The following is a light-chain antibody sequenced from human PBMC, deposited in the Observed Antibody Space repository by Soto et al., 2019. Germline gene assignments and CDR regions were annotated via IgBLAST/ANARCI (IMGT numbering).Light chain of an antibody. CDR2: DAF. J-gene: IGKJ1*01. CDR1: QSVSNN. Sequence: ILMTQSPATLSVSPGERATLSCRASQSVSNNLAWYQQKPGQAPSLLIYDAFTRATGIPARFSGSGSGTEFTLTISGLQSEDFAVYYCQQYNNWPPWTFGQGTKVEIK. V-gene: IGKV3-15*01. CDR3: QQYNNWPPWT.